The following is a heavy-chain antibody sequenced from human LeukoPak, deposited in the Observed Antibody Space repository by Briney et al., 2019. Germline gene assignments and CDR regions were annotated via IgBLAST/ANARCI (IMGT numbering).Heavy chain of an antibody. D-gene: IGHD5-18*01. CDR1: GYCFTSYW. V-gene: IGHV5-51*01. CDR2: IYPGDSDT. J-gene: IGHJ4*02. Sequence: AAAMNISSKCSGYCFTSYWIGWLRQLPGKGLEWMGIIYPGDSDTRYHPSLRSQATISADQSISTAYLQWSSRKCSDTAMYDCARRSGYGWRFDYWGQGTLVTVSS. CDR3: ARRSGYGWRFDY.